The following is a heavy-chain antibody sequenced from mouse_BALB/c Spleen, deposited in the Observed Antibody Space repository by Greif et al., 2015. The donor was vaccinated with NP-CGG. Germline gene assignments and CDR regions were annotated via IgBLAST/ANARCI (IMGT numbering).Heavy chain of an antibody. Sequence: VQLQHSGAELVRPGSSVKISCKAFGYAFSSYWMNWVKQRPGLGLEWIGQIYPGDGDTNYNGKFKGKATLTADKSSSTAYMQLSSLTSEDSAVYFCARVGNYYFDYWGQGTTLTVSS. CDR1: GYAFSSYW. CDR3: ARVGNYYFDY. CDR2: IYPGDGDT. D-gene: IGHD2-1*01. J-gene: IGHJ2*01. V-gene: IGHV1-80*01.